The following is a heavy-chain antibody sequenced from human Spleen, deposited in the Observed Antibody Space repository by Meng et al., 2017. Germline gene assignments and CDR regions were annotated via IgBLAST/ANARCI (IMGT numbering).Heavy chain of an antibody. D-gene: IGHD3-16*01. Sequence: GESLKISCAASGFTFDDYAMHWVRQAPGKGLEWVSLISWDGGSTYYADSVKGRFTISRDNSKNSLYLQMNSLRAEDTAVYYCTNDRLNHWGQGTLVTVSS. CDR1: GFTFDDYA. J-gene: IGHJ1*01. V-gene: IGHV3-43D*04. CDR2: ISWDGGST. CDR3: TNDRLNH.